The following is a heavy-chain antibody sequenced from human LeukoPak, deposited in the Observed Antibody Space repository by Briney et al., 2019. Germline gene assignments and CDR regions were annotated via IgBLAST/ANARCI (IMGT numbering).Heavy chain of an antibody. J-gene: IGHJ3*02. CDR2: ISGSGGST. CDR1: GFSFSTYW. CDR3: AKAHPSYYDFWSGYDDAFDI. D-gene: IGHD3-3*01. Sequence: PGGSLRLSCVASGFSFSTYWMSWVRQAPGKGLEWVSAISGSGGSTYYADSVKGRFTISRDNSKNTLYLQMNSLRAEDTAVYYCAKAHPSYYDFWSGYDDAFDIWGQGTMVTVSS. V-gene: IGHV3-23*01.